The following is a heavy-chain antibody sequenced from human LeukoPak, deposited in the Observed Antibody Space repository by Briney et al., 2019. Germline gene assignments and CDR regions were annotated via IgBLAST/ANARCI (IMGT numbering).Heavy chain of an antibody. V-gene: IGHV3-23*01. CDR1: GFTFSSYA. Sequence: TGGSLRLSCAASGFTFSSYAMSWVRQAPGKGLEWVSAISGSGGSTYYADSVKGRFTISRDNSKNTLYLQMNSLRAEDTAVYYCANRIVGATKAFDYWGQGTLVTVSS. J-gene: IGHJ4*02. CDR3: ANRIVGATKAFDY. CDR2: ISGSGGST. D-gene: IGHD1-26*01.